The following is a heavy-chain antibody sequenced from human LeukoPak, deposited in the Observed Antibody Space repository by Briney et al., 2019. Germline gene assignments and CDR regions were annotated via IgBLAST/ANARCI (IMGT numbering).Heavy chain of an antibody. Sequence: GASVKVSCKVSGYTLTELSMHWVRQAPGKGVEWMGGFDPEDGETIYAQKFQGRVTMTEDTSTDTAYMELSSLRSEDTAVYYCATADASFSRPPHDAFDIWGQGTMVTVSS. J-gene: IGHJ3*02. CDR2: FDPEDGET. V-gene: IGHV1-24*01. CDR3: ATADASFSRPPHDAFDI. CDR1: GYTLTELS.